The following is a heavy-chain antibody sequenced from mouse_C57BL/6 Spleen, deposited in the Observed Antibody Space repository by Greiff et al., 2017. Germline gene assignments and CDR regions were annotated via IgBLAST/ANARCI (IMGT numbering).Heavy chain of an antibody. CDR2: IYPGSGNT. J-gene: IGHJ4*01. V-gene: IGHV1-66*01. D-gene: IGHD2-4*01. Sequence: QVQLKESGPELVKPGASVKISCKASGYSFTSYYIHWVKQRPGQGLEWIGWIYPGSGNTKYNEKCKGKATLTADTSSSTAYMQLSSLTSEDSAVYYCASYDYDSRGYAMDYWGQGTSVTVSS. CDR1: GYSFTSYY. CDR3: ASYDYDSRGYAMDY.